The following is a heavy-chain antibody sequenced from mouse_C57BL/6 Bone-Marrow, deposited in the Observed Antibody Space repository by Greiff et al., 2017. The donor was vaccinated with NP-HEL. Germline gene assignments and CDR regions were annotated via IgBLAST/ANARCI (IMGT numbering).Heavy chain of an antibody. Sequence: VQLKESGPGLAKPSQTLSLTCSVTGYSITSDYWNWIRKFPGNKLEYMGYISYSGSTYYNPSLKSRISITRDTSKNQYYLQLNSVTTEDTATYYCARGGITTVVATYWYFDVWGTGTTVTVSS. CDR1: GYSITSDY. J-gene: IGHJ1*03. D-gene: IGHD1-1*01. CDR3: ARGGITTVVATYWYFDV. CDR2: ISYSGST. V-gene: IGHV3-8*01.